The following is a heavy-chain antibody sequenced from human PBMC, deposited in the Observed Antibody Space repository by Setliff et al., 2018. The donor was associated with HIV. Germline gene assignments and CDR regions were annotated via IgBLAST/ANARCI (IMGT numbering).Heavy chain of an antibody. Sequence: GESLKISCKGSRYSFASYWIGWVRQMPGKGLEWMGVIYPDDSDTRYSPSFQGQVTISADKSINTAYLQWSGLKASDTAMYYCARHPNPYSTTRYFFDFWGQGTLVTVSS. D-gene: IGHD6-13*01. CDR1: RYSFASYW. V-gene: IGHV5-51*01. CDR3: ARHPNPYSTTRYFFDF. J-gene: IGHJ4*02. CDR2: IYPDDSDT.